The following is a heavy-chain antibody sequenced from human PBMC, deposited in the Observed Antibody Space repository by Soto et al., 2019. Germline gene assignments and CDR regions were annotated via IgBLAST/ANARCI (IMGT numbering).Heavy chain of an antibody. J-gene: IGHJ6*02. CDR3: ARDDHIVVVPTSLGAMDV. Sequence: PSETLSLTCAVYGGSFSGYYRSWIRQPPGKGLEWIGEIYHSGSTNYNPSLKSRVTISLDKSKNQFSLKLTSVTAADSAVYYCARDDHIVVVPTSLGAMDVWGQGTTVTVSS. D-gene: IGHD2-2*01. V-gene: IGHV4-34*01. CDR1: GGSFSGYY. CDR2: IYHSGST.